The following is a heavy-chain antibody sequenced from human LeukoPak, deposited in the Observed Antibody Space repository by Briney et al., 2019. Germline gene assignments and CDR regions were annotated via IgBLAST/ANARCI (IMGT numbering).Heavy chain of an antibody. CDR1: GFTFSSYG. CDR2: ISYDGSNK. CDR3: AKAVSGSYSFDY. J-gene: IGHJ4*02. V-gene: IGHV3-30*18. Sequence: TGGSLRLSCAASGFTFSSYGMHWVRQAPGKGLEWVAVISYDGSNKYYADSVKGRFTISRDNSKNTLYLQMNSLRAEDTAVYYCAKAVSGSYSFDYWGQGTLVTVSS. D-gene: IGHD1-26*01.